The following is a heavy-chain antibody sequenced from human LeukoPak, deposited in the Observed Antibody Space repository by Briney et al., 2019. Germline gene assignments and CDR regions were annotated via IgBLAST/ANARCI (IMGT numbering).Heavy chain of an antibody. CDR3: AKDRLGAMLYFDY. V-gene: IGHV3-30*18. CDR2: ISYDGSNK. J-gene: IGHJ4*02. D-gene: IGHD1-26*01. CDR1: GFTFSSYA. Sequence: GGSLRLSCAASGFTFSSYAMTWVRQAPGKGLEWVAVISYDGSNKHYVDSVKGRFTISRDYSKNTLYLQMNSLRAEDTAVYYCAKDRLGAMLYFDYWGQGTLVTVSS.